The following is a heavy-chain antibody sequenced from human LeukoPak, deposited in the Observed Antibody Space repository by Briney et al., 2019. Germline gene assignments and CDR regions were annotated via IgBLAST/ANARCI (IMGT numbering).Heavy chain of an antibody. V-gene: IGHV1-2*02. Sequence: GASVKVSCKASGYTFTGYYMHWVRQAPGQGLEWMGWINPNSGGTNYAQKFQGRVTMTRDTSISTAYMELSRLRSDDTAVYYCARGPDITMVRGVPIQPEIVDYWGQGTLVTVSS. J-gene: IGHJ4*02. D-gene: IGHD3-10*01. CDR2: INPNSGGT. CDR3: ARGPDITMVRGVPIQPEIVDY. CDR1: GYTFTGYY.